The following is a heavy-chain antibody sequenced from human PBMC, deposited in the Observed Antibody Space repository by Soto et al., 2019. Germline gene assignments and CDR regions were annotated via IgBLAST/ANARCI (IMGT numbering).Heavy chain of an antibody. V-gene: IGHV2-5*01. J-gene: IGHJ4*03. CDR2: IYWNDDE. Sequence: SGPTLVNPTQTLTLTCTFAGFSLSPAGVGVGWIRQPPGKALEWLALIYWNDDERYSPSLKSRLTITKDTSKNQVVLTLTNMYPVDTATYYCAHSSGYYKVDYWGQGTLVTVSS. CDR3: AHSSGYYKVDY. D-gene: IGHD3-22*01. CDR1: GFSLSPAGVG.